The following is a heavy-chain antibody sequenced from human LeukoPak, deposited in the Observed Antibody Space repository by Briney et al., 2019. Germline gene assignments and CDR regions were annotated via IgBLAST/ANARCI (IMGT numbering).Heavy chain of an antibody. V-gene: IGHV1-2*02. J-gene: IGHJ5*02. D-gene: IGHD3-22*01. CDR2: INPNSGGT. CDR1: GYTFTGYY. Sequence: ASVKVSCKASGYTFTGYYMHWVRQAPGQGLEWMGWINPNSGGTNYAQKFQGRVTMTRDTSISTAYMELSRLRSDDTAVYYCATGPYYYDSSGYYVGPWGQGTLVTVSS. CDR3: ATGPYYYDSSGYYVGP.